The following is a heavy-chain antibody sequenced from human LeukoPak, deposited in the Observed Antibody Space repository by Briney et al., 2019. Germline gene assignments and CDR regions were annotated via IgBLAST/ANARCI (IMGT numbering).Heavy chain of an antibody. CDR3: ARDGSGWYGNWYFDL. CDR1: GFTFSSYW. J-gene: IGHJ2*01. Sequence: PGGSLRLSCAASGFTFSSYWMHWVRQAPGKGLEWVANIKQDGSEKYYVDSVKGRFIISRDNAKNSLSLQMNSLRAEDTAVYYCARDGSGWYGNWYFDLWGLGTLVTVSS. CDR2: IKQDGSEK. D-gene: IGHD6-19*01. V-gene: IGHV3-7*03.